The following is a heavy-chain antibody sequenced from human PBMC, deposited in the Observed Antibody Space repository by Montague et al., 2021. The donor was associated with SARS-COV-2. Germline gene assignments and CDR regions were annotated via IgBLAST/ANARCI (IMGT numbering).Heavy chain of an antibody. CDR3: ARDRDWDDWCGMDV. J-gene: IGHJ6*02. D-gene: IGHD2-21*01. V-gene: IGHV3-48*03. CDR2: ISSSGGGSTK. Sequence: SLRLSCAASGLIFSSYEMNWVRQAPGKGLEWISYISSSGGGSTKHYTDSVKGRFTISRDNAKNSLYLQMNSLRVEDTAIYYRARDRDWDDWCGMDVWGQGTTVTVSS. CDR1: GLIFSSYE.